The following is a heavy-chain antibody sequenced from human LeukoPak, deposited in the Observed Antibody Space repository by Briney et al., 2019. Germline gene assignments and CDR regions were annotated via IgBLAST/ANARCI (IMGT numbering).Heavy chain of an antibody. CDR1: GYTFTSYG. Sequence: ASVKVSCKASGYTFTSYGISWVRQAPGQGLEWMGWISAYNGNTNYAQKLQGRVTMTTGTSTSTAYMELRSLRSDDTAVYYCARRDSGSYYYYYGMDVWGQGTTVTVSS. D-gene: IGHD1-26*01. CDR3: ARRDSGSYYYYYGMDV. J-gene: IGHJ6*02. CDR2: ISAYNGNT. V-gene: IGHV1-18*01.